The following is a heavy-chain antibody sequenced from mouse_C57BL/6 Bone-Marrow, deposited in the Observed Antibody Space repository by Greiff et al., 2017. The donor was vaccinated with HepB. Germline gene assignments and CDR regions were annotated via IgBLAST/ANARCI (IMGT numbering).Heavy chain of an antibody. Sequence: EVHLVESGGGLVKPGGSLKLSCAASGFTFSDYGMHWVRQAPEKGLEWVAYISSGSSTIYYADTVKGRFTISTDNAKNTLFLQMTSLRSEDTAMYYCARNYYGSSFYWYFDVWGTGTTVTVSS. CDR2: ISSGSSTI. CDR1: GFTFSDYG. V-gene: IGHV5-17*01. D-gene: IGHD1-1*01. J-gene: IGHJ1*03. CDR3: ARNYYGSSFYWYFDV.